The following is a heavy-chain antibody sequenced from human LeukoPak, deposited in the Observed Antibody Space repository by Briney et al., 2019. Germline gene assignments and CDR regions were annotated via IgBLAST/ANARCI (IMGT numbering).Heavy chain of an antibody. V-gene: IGHV3-23*01. D-gene: IGHD3-22*01. Sequence: GGSLRLSCVASGFTFSSYAMSWVRQAPGKGREWVSAVSGSGGSTYYADSVKGRFTISRDNSRNTLFLQMNSLRAEDTAVYYCAKFEGAQSTMIVLVITSGPEDYWGQGTLVTVSS. J-gene: IGHJ4*02. CDR1: GFTFSSYA. CDR2: VSGSGGST. CDR3: AKFEGAQSTMIVLVITSGPEDY.